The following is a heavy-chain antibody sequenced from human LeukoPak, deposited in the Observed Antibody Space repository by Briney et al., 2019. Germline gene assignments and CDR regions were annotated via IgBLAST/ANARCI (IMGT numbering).Heavy chain of an antibody. J-gene: IGHJ5*02. CDR1: GFTFSTYA. Sequence: QSGGSLRLSCSASGFTFSTYAMHWVRQAPGKGLEYVSAISSNGGSTYYADSVKGRFTISRDNSKNTLYLQMSSLRAEDTAVYYCVHGYSSGWYWFDPWGQGTLVTVSS. V-gene: IGHV3-64D*09. CDR2: ISSNGGST. CDR3: VHGYSSGWYWFDP. D-gene: IGHD6-19*01.